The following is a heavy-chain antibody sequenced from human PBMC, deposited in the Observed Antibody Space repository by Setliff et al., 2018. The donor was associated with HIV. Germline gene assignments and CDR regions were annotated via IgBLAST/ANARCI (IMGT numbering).Heavy chain of an antibody. D-gene: IGHD5-18*01. CDR2: IYSSGGK. V-gene: IGHV3-53*01. J-gene: IGHJ4*02. CDR3: ARDSVLGRDGYNPIGH. CDR1: GFIVSSTY. Sequence: GGSLRLSCEASGFIVSSTYMSWVRQAPGKGLEWISVIYSSGGKYYADSVKGRVTISRDTSKNTVDLQKNSLRAEDTAVYYCARDSVLGRDGYNPIGHWGQGTVVTVSS.